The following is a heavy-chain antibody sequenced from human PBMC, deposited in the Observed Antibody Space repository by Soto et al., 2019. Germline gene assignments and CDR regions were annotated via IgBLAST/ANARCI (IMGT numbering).Heavy chain of an antibody. J-gene: IGHJ4*02. CDR2: IDPSDSQT. CDR3: ARQIYDSDTGPNFQYYFDS. Sequence: GESLKISCKGSGYSFAGYWITWVRQKPGKGLEWMGRIDPSDSQTYYSPSFRGHVTISVTKSITTVFLQWSSLRASDTAMYYCARQIYDSDTGPNFQYYFDSWDQGTPVTVSS. CDR1: GYSFAGYW. V-gene: IGHV5-10-1*01. D-gene: IGHD3-22*01.